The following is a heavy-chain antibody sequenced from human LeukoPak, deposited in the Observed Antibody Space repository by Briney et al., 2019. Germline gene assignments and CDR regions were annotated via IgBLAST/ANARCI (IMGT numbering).Heavy chain of an antibody. Sequence: ASVKVSCKASGGTFSNYAISWVRQAPGQGLEWMGGIIPIFGTANYAQKFRGRVTITADKSTRTAYMELSSLRSEDTAVYYCARAGGVRGVISRFDPWGQGTLVTVSS. V-gene: IGHV1-69*06. CDR1: GGTFSNYA. D-gene: IGHD3-10*01. CDR3: ARAGGVRGVISRFDP. CDR2: IIPIFGTA. J-gene: IGHJ5*02.